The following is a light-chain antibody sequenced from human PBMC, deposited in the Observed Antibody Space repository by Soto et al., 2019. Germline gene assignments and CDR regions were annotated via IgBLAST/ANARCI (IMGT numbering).Light chain of an antibody. V-gene: IGLV2-8*01. CDR1: SSDVGAYNF. J-gene: IGLJ1*01. CDR3: CSYAGDYMFV. CDR2: DVS. Sequence: QSVLTQPPSASGSPGQSVTISCTGTSSDVGAYNFVSWFQQHPGKAPKLMIYDVSKRPSGVPDRFSGSKSDNTASLTVYGLQAEDEGDYYCCSYAGDYMFVFGTGTKLTVL.